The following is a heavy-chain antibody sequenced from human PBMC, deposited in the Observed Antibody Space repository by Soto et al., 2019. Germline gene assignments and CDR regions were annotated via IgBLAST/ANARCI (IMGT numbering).Heavy chain of an antibody. V-gene: IGHV1-69*13. J-gene: IGHJ6*02. D-gene: IGHD2-2*01. CDR2: IIPIPGTA. CDR1: GGTFGSYA. Sequence: SVKVSCKASGGTFGSYAISWVRQAPGQGLEWMGGIIPIPGTANYAQKFQGGVTIAADESTSTAYMELSSLRSEDTAVYYCARSQGSSTSLEIYYYYYYGMDVWGQGTTVTVSS. CDR3: ARSQGSSTSLEIYYYYYYGMDV.